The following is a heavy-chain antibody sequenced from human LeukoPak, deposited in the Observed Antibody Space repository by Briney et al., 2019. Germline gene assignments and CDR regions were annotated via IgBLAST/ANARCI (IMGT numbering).Heavy chain of an antibody. CDR2: IYYSGST. V-gene: IGHV4-59*01. Sequence: PSETLSLTCTVSGGSISSYYWSWIRQPPGKGLEWIGYIYYSGSTNYNPSLKSRVTISVDTSKNQFSLKLSSVTAADTAVYYCARDGGLYPFDYWGRGTLVTVSS. J-gene: IGHJ4*02. CDR1: GGSISSYY. D-gene: IGHD2-8*01. CDR3: ARDGGLYPFDY.